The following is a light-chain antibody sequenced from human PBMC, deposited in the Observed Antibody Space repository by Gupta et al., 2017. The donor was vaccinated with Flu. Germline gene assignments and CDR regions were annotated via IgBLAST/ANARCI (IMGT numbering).Light chain of an antibody. CDR2: EVS. V-gene: IGLV2-14*01. J-gene: IGLJ1*01. Sequence: QSALTQHASVSGSPGQSITISCTGTSSDVGAYNYVSWYQQHPGKAPKVMIFEVSNRPSGVSHRFSGSTSGDTTSLTISGLQAEDEADYYCSSYTSSSTRVFGTGTKVTVL. CDR1: SSDVGAYNY. CDR3: SSYTSSSTRV.